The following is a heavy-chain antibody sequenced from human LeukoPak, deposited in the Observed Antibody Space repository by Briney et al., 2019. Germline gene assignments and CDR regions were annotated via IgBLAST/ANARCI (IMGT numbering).Heavy chain of an antibody. J-gene: IGHJ4*02. CDR3: AASTHRSGSYLGFDS. D-gene: IGHD3-10*01. Sequence: GESLKISCKGSGYSFTTYWIGWVRQMPGKGLEWMGIIYPGDSDTRYSPSFQGQVTISADKSVSTTYLQWSSLKASDTAMYYCAASTHRSGSYLGFDSWGQGTLVSVSS. CDR2: IYPGDSDT. V-gene: IGHV5-51*01. CDR1: GYSFTTYW.